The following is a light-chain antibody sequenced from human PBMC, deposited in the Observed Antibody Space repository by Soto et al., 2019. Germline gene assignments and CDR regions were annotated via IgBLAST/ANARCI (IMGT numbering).Light chain of an antibody. Sequence: EIVLTQSPVTLSLSPGERATLSCRASQSVSSRYFAWYQQKPGQAPRLLIYAASSRAAGIPDRVSGSGSGTDFSLTISRLEPEDFAVYYCHQYASSRTFGPGTKV. CDR2: AAS. CDR1: QSVSSRY. J-gene: IGKJ1*01. CDR3: HQYASSRT. V-gene: IGKV3-20*01.